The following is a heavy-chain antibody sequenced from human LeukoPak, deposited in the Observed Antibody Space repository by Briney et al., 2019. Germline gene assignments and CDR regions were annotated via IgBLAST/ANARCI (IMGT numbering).Heavy chain of an antibody. D-gene: IGHD3-22*01. CDR3: AREPALYYYDSSGYSFDY. CDR1: GGSISSSSYY. V-gene: IGHV4-39*07. Sequence: SETLSLTCTVSGGSISSSSYYWGWIRQPPGKGLEWIGSIYYSGSTYYNPSLKSRVTISVDTSKNQFSLKLSSVTAADTAVYYCAREPALYYYDSSGYSFDYWGQGTLVTVSS. J-gene: IGHJ4*02. CDR2: IYYSGST.